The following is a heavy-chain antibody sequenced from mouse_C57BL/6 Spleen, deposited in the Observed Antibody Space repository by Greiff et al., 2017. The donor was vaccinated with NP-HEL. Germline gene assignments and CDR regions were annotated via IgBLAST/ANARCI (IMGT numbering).Heavy chain of an antibody. V-gene: IGHV1-54*01. CDR1: GYAFTNYL. J-gene: IGHJ4*01. CDR2: INPGSGGT. CDR3: ARGGWLLRSAMDY. D-gene: IGHD2-3*01. Sequence: VKLQESGAELVRPGTSVKVSCKASGYAFTNYLIEWVKQRPGQGLEWIGVINPGSGGTNYNEKFKGKATLTADKSSSTAYMQLSSLTSEDSAVYFCARGGWLLRSAMDYWGQGTSVTVSS.